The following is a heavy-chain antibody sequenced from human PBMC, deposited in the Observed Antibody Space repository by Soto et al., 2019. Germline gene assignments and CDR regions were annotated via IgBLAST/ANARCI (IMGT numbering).Heavy chain of an antibody. CDR2: ISTSGAIT. V-gene: IGHV3-23*01. J-gene: IGHJ4*02. D-gene: IGHD2-15*01. Sequence: VQLLESGGGLVQPGGSLRLSCTASRFTFSSYALSWVRQAPGKGLEWVSAISTSGAITYYAESVRGRFTISSDDSKNTLYLQMTSLRAEDTAVYYCAKTGRSCSDDSPWSWGQGPLVTVSS. CDR3: AKTGRSCSDDSPWS. CDR1: RFTFSSYA.